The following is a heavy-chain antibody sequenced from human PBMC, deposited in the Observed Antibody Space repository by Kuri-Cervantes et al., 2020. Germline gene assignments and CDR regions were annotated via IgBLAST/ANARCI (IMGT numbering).Heavy chain of an antibody. CDR3: ASLSRIRYFDWLDY. CDR2: INSDGSST. D-gene: IGHD3-9*01. CDR1: GFTFSSYW. Sequence: GGSLRLSCAASGFTFSSYWMHWVRQAPGKGLVWVSRINSDGSSTSYADSVKGRFTISRDNAKNSLYLQMNSLRAEDTAVYYCASLSRIRYFDWLDYWGQGTLVTVSS. J-gene: IGHJ4*02. V-gene: IGHV3-74*01.